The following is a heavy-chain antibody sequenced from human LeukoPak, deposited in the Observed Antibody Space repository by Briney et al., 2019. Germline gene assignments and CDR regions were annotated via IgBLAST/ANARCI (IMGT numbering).Heavy chain of an antibody. CDR1: GYTFTSYG. J-gene: IGHJ4*02. Sequence: ASVKVSCKASGYTFTSYGISWVRQAPGQGLEWMGWISAYNGNTNYAQKLQGRVTMTTDTSTSTAYMELRSLRSDDTAVYYCARADQRLYSSGWTYYFDYWGQGTLVTVSS. V-gene: IGHV1-18*01. D-gene: IGHD6-19*01. CDR2: ISAYNGNT. CDR3: ARADQRLYSSGWTYYFDY.